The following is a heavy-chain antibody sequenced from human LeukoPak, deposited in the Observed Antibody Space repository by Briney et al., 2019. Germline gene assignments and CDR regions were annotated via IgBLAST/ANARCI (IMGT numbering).Heavy chain of an antibody. J-gene: IGHJ4*02. D-gene: IGHD3-22*01. CDR1: GGSFSGYY. CDR2: INHSGST. Sequence: SETLSLTCAVYGGSFSGYYWSWIRQPPGKGLEWIGEINHSGSTNYNPSLKSRVTISVDTSKNQFSLKLSSVTAADTAVYYCAREVTVIVGGFDYWGQGTLVTVSS. V-gene: IGHV4-34*01. CDR3: AREVTVIVGGFDY.